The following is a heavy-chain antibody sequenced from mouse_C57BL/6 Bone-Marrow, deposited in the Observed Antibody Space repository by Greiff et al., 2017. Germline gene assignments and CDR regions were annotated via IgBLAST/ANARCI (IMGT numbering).Heavy chain of an antibody. CDR3: ARSITTVVDY. Sequence: VQLQQPGAELVMPGASVKLSCKASGYTFTSYWMPWVQQRPGQGLEWIGEIDPSASYTNYNQKFKGKSTLTVDKSSSTAYMQLSSLTSEDSAVYYCARSITTVVDYWGQGTTLTVSS. D-gene: IGHD1-1*01. CDR1: GYTFTSYW. V-gene: IGHV1-69*01. J-gene: IGHJ2*01. CDR2: IDPSASYT.